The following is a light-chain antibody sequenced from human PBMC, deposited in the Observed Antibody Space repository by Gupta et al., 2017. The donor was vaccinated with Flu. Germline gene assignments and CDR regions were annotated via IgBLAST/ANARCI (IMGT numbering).Light chain of an antibody. Sequence: QSVLTQPPSVSGAPGQRVTISCTGSRSNIGAGYDVHWYQQLPGTAPKLLIFGINNRPSGVPDRFSGSKSGTAASLAITGPQADDEADYYCQSYDSRLSGSRIFGSGTKVTVL. J-gene: IGLJ1*01. CDR1: RSNIGAGYD. CDR3: QSYDSRLSGSRI. V-gene: IGLV1-40*01. CDR2: GIN.